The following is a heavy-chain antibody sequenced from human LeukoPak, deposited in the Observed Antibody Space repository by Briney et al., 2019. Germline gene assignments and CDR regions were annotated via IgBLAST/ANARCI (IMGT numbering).Heavy chain of an antibody. CDR2: TSYDGGNE. D-gene: IGHD6-19*01. V-gene: IGHV3-30*04. CDR1: GFTFSRYD. Sequence: GGSLRLSCVVSGFTFSRYDMYWVRQAPGKGLEWVAVTSYDGGNEIYADSVKGRFTISRDNSKNTLYLQMNGLRHEDTAVYFCARAAAVTGAFRDNWFDPWGQGTLVTVSS. CDR3: ARAAAVTGAFRDNWFDP. J-gene: IGHJ5*02.